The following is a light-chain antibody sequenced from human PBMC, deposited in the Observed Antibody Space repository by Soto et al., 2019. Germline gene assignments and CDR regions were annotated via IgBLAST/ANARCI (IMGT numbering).Light chain of an antibody. CDR2: DVS. V-gene: IGLV2-14*03. CDR3: NSYTTSSSLYV. J-gene: IGLJ1*01. Sequence: QSVLTQPASVSGSPGQSITIPCTGTSSDIGGYDHVSWYQQHPGKAPKLMVYDVSNRPSGVSDRFSGSKSANTASLTISGLPAEDEADYYCNSYTTSSSLYVFGTGTKLTVL. CDR1: SSDIGGYDH.